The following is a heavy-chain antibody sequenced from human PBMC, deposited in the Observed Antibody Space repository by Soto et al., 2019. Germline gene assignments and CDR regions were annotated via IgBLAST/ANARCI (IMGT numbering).Heavy chain of an antibody. D-gene: IGHD3-22*01. J-gene: IGHJ4*02. CDR2: ISYGGTYK. CDR1: GFTFSNYG. Sequence: LRLSCATSGFTFSNYGMHWVRQAPGKGLEWVAVISYGGTYKFYAESVKGRFTISRDNSKNTLYLQMNSLSAEDTAIYYCARDANYYYDTSGFPLDYWGQGTLVIVSS. V-gene: IGHV3-30*03. CDR3: ARDANYYYDTSGFPLDY.